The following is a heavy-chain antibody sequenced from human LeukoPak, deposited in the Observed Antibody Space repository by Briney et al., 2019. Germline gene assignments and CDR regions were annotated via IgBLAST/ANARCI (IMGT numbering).Heavy chain of an antibody. D-gene: IGHD6-19*01. CDR3: ARLLSSGGTLDV. CDR1: GYTFTSYG. CDR2: INPNSGGT. Sequence: EASVKVSCKASGYTFTSYGISWVRQAPGQGLEWMGWINPNSGGTNYAQKFQGRVTMTRDTSISTAYMELSRLRSDDTAVYYCARLLSSGGTLDVWGKGTTVTVSS. J-gene: IGHJ6*04. V-gene: IGHV1-2*02.